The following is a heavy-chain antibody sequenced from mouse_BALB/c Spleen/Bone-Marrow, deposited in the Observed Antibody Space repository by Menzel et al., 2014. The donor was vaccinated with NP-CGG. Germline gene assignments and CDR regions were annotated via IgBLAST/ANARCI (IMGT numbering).Heavy chain of an antibody. V-gene: IGHV4-1*02. D-gene: IGHD1-1*01. CDR3: ARLGYYGTMDY. J-gene: IGHJ4*01. Sequence: GGGLGAPGGFLEIFWGTPGFDFWKYWISWVRAASGKGLKWIGEINPDSSTINQTPSLKDKFIISRDNAKNTLYLQMGKVRSEDAALYYCARLGYYGTMDYWGQGTSVTVSS. CDR1: GFDFWKYW. CDR2: INPDSSTI.